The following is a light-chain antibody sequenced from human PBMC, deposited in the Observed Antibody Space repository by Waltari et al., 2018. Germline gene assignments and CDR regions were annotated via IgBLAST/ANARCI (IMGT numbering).Light chain of an antibody. Sequence: DIQMTQSPSAVSASLRDRVTITCRASQGIRSYLAWYQQKPGKVPKRLIFAASSLQSGVPSRFSGSGSGTEFNLTISSLQPDDFATYYCQQHNTSPRFGPGTKVDVK. CDR1: QGIRSY. V-gene: IGKV1-17*03. CDR2: AAS. J-gene: IGKJ3*01. CDR3: QQHNTSPR.